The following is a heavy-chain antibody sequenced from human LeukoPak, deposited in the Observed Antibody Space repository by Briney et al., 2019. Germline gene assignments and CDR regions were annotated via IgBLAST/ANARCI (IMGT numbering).Heavy chain of an antibody. CDR3: ARGSGFFDY. Sequence: GSLRLSCAASGFTFSSYTMNWVRQPPGKGLEWIGYIYYSGSTNYNPSLKSRVTISVDTSKNQFSLKLSSVTAADTAVYYCARGSGFFDYWGQGTLVTVSS. CDR2: IYYSGST. V-gene: IGHV4-59*01. D-gene: IGHD3-10*01. J-gene: IGHJ4*02. CDR1: GFTFSSYT.